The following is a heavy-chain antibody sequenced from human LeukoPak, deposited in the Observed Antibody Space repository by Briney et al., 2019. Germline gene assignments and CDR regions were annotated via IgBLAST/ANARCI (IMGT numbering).Heavy chain of an antibody. Sequence: SETPSLTCTVSGGSISSSSYYWGWIRQPPGKGLEWIGSIYYSGSTYYNPSLKSRVTISVDTSKNQFSLKLSSVTAADTAVYYCARGIYYYGSGSSPFDYWGQGTLVTVSS. D-gene: IGHD3-10*01. CDR3: ARGIYYYGSGSSPFDY. J-gene: IGHJ4*02. V-gene: IGHV4-39*07. CDR2: IYYSGST. CDR1: GGSISSSSYY.